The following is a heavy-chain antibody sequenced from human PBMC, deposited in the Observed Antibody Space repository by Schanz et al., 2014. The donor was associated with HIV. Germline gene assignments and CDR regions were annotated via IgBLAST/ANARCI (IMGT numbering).Heavy chain of an antibody. CDR3: ARVGMTTVTDYYGMDV. CDR1: GYTFTSYG. J-gene: IGHJ6*02. CDR2: ISAYNGNT. D-gene: IGHD4-4*01. V-gene: IGHV1-18*01. Sequence: QVQLVQSGAEVKKPGASVKVSCKASGYTFTSYGISWVRQAPGQGLEWMGWISAYNGNTDYEQKLQGRVTLTTDTATSTAYMELRSLRSHATAVYYCARVGMTTVTDYYGMDVWGQGTTVTVSS.